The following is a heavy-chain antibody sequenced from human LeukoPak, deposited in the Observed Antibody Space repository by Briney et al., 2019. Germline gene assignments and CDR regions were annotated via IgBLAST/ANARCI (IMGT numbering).Heavy chain of an antibody. V-gene: IGHV1-18*01. CDR2: VSGYNGNT. CDR3: ARAVGATSERHLDY. CDR1: GYTFTSYG. J-gene: IGHJ4*02. Sequence: ASVKVSCKASGYTFTSYGISWVRQAPGQGLEWMGWVSGYNGNTNYAQKLQDRVTMTTDTSTSTAYMELRSLRSDDTAVYYCARAVGATSERHLDYWGQGTLVTVSS. D-gene: IGHD1-26*01.